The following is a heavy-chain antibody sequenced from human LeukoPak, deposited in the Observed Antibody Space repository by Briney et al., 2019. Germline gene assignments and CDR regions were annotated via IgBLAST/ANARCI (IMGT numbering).Heavy chain of an antibody. CDR1: GFTFSDHY. J-gene: IGHJ4*02. CDR2: SRNKANSYTT. D-gene: IGHD3-22*01. CDR3: ARNYYDSSAYYGDC. V-gene: IGHV3-72*01. Sequence: GGSLRLSCAASGFTFSDHYIDWVRQAPGKGLEWVGRSRNKANSYTTEYAASVKGRFTISIYDSENSLYLQMNSLKIADTAVYYCARNYYDSSAYYGDCWGQGTLVTVSS.